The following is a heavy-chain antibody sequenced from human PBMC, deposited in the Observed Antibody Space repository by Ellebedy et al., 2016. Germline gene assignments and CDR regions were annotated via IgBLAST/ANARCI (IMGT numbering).Heavy chain of an antibody. CDR1: GYTFTTFS. Sequence: ASVKVSCXASGYTFTTFSITWVRQVPGQGLEWMGFVNTFSGNTKFAQKFQGRVSMTTDSSTHTAYMELRSLTSDDTAVYYCARVTREHDILTGGFDYWGQGTLVTVSS. D-gene: IGHD3-9*01. V-gene: IGHV1-18*04. CDR2: VNTFSGNT. CDR3: ARVTREHDILTGGFDY. J-gene: IGHJ4*02.